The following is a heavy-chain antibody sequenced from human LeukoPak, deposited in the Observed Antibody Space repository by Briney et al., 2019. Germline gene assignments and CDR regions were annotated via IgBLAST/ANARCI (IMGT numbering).Heavy chain of an antibody. V-gene: IGHV4-39*07. J-gene: IGHJ4*02. CDR3: ARGQITMIVVVPNFDY. D-gene: IGHD3-22*01. CDR2: IYYSGST. CDR1: GGSISSSSYY. Sequence: PSETLSLTCTVSGGSISSSSYYWGWIRQPPGKGLEWIGSIYYSGSTYYNPSLKSRVTISVDTSKNQFSLKLSSVTAADTAVYYCARGQITMIVVVPNFDYWGQGTLVTVSS.